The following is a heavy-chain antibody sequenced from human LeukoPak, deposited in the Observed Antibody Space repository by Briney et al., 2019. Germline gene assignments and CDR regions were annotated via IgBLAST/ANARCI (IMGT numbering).Heavy chain of an antibody. CDR1: GGSISSYY. V-gene: IGHV4-59*08. CDR2: IYYSGST. J-gene: IGHJ4*02. D-gene: IGHD5-24*01. CDR3: ARGRDGYNYYNN. Sequence: PSETLSLTCTVSGGSISSYYWSWIRQPPGKGLEWIGYIYYSGSTNYNSSLKSRVTISVDTSKNQFSLKLSSVTAADTAVYYCARGRDGYNYYNNWGQGTLVTVSS.